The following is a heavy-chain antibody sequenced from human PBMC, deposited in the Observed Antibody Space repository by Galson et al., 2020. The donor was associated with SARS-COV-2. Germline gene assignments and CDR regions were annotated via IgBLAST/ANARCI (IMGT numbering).Heavy chain of an antibody. J-gene: IGHJ4*02. CDR2: ISPDGSIT. V-gene: IGHV3-74*01. D-gene: IGHD3-16*01. Sequence: GGSLRLSCAASGFSFNSHWIHWVRRAPGKGLVWVSRISPDGSITTYADSVKGRFTISRDNAKNTVLLQMNSLRAEDTAVYYCVRDNDALXETXPXXXNWGQGTLVTVSS. CDR1: GFSFNSHW. CDR3: VRDNDALXETXPXXXN.